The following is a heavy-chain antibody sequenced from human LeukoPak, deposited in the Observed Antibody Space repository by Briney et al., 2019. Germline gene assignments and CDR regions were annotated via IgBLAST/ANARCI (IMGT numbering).Heavy chain of an antibody. CDR2: IYHSGST. CDR3: ARHPDDILTDLLGYMDV. D-gene: IGHD3-9*01. J-gene: IGHJ6*03. V-gene: IGHV4-38-2*02. CDR1: GYSISSGYY. Sequence: SETLSLTCTVSGYSISSGYYWGWIRQPPGKGLEWIGSIYHSGSTYYNPSLKSRVTISVDTSKNQFSLKLSSVTAADTAVYYCARHPDDILTDLLGYMDVWGKGTTVTISS.